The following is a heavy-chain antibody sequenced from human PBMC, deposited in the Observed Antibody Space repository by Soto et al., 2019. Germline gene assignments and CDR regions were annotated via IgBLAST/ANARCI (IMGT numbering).Heavy chain of an antibody. CDR3: ARIMDTARIGFMDV. Sequence: EVQLVESGGGLVKPGGSLRLSCTASGFTFSNYGMSWVLQAPGKGLEWVSSISSGSTFIYYGESVKGRFTISRDSAKNSLFLQMNSLRGEDTAVYYCARIMDTARIGFMDVWGQGTTVTVSS. V-gene: IGHV3-21*01. CDR1: GFTFSNYG. D-gene: IGHD5-18*01. CDR2: ISSGSTFI. J-gene: IGHJ6*02.